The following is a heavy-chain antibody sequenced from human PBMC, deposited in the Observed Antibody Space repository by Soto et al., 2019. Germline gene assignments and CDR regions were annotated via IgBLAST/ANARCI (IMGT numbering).Heavy chain of an antibody. J-gene: IGHJ4*02. Sequence: QVQLVQSGAEVKKPGASVKVSCKASGYTFTTYDINWVRQAAGQGLVWMGWMNPNSGNTGYAQKFQGRVPMTRDTSISTAYMELSDLRAEDTAVYYCARGQYFSDSSGYDDYWGQGTQVTVSS. D-gene: IGHD3-22*01. CDR3: ARGQYFSDSSGYDDY. V-gene: IGHV1-8*02. CDR2: MNPNSGNT. CDR1: GYTFTTYD.